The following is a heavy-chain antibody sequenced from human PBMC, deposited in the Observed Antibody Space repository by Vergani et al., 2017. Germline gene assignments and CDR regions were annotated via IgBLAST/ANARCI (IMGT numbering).Heavy chain of an antibody. Sequence: QVQLVESGGGSVKPGGSLRLSCAASGFTFSDYYMSWIRQAPGKGLEWVSYISSSSSYTNYADSVKGRFTISRDNAKNSLYLQMNSLRAEDTAVYYCARDVGAARPYGFDYWGQGTLVTVSS. CDR1: GFTFSDYY. CDR3: ARDVGAARPYGFDY. J-gene: IGHJ4*02. D-gene: IGHD6-6*01. CDR2: ISSSSSYT. V-gene: IGHV3-11*06.